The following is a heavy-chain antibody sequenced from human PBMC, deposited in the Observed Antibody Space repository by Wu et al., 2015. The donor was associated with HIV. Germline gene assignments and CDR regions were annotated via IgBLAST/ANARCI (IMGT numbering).Heavy chain of an antibody. V-gene: IGHV1-2*02. CDR3: TRGDFWSGYTRGLDWFDP. Sequence: QVQLVQSGAEVKKPGASVKISCEASGYTFNDHYIHWVRQAPGQGLEWMGWINPNNNDTNYAQKFQDRVTMTLDTSINTTYVDLSRLTSDDTAIYYCTRGDFWSGYTRGLDWFDPWGQGTRVTVSS. CDR1: GYTFNDHY. CDR2: INPNNNDT. J-gene: IGHJ5*02. D-gene: IGHD3-3*01.